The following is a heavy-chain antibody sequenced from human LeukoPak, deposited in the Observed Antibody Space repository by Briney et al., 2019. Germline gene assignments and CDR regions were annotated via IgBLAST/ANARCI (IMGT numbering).Heavy chain of an antibody. D-gene: IGHD2-15*01. CDR1: GGSISSGDYY. CDR3: VVAAPYNWFDP. V-gene: IGHV4-30-4*01. Sequence: ASQTLSLTCTVSGGSISSGDYYWSWIRQPPRKGLEWIGYIYYSGSTYYNPSLKTRVTISVDTSKNQFSLKLSSVTAADTAVYYCVVAAPYNWFDPWGQGTLVTVSS. J-gene: IGHJ5*02. CDR2: IYYSGST.